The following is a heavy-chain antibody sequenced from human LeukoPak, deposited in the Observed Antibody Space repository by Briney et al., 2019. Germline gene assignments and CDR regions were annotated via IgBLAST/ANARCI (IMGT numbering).Heavy chain of an antibody. J-gene: IGHJ4*02. Sequence: ASVKVSCKASGYTFTSYGISWVRQAPGQGLEWMGWISAYNGNTNYAQKLQGRVNMTTDTSTNTAYMELWSLRSDDSAVYYCAREYDSSGYYRFDYWGQGTLVTVSS. CDR2: ISAYNGNT. V-gene: IGHV1-18*01. D-gene: IGHD3-22*01. CDR3: AREYDSSGYYRFDY. CDR1: GYTFTSYG.